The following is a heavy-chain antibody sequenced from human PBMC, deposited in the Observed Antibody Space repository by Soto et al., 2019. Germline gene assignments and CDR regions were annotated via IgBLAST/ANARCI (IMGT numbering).Heavy chain of an antibody. J-gene: IGHJ6*02. CDR2: IYSGGNT. D-gene: IGHD2-2*01. CDR3: ARDKALVVPSFVNSDYYYYAMDV. Sequence: EVQLVESGGGLVQPGGSLRLSCAASGFTVNNNSMTCVRQAPGKGLDWVSIIYSGGNTNYADSVRGRFTVSRDISKNTLYLQMNGLRDGDTAIYYCARDKALVVPSFVNSDYYYYAMDVWGQGTTVTVSS. CDR1: GFTVNNNS. V-gene: IGHV3-66*01.